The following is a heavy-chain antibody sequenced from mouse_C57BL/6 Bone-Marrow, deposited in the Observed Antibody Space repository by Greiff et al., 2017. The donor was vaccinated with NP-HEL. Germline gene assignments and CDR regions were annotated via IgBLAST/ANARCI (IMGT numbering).Heavy chain of an antibody. Sequence: QVQLQQSGAELMKPGASVKLSCKATGYTFTSYWMHWVKQRPGQGLEWIGMIHPNSGSTNYNEKFKSKATLTVDKSSSTAYMQLSSLTSEDSAVYYCARRETVFDYWGQGTTLTVSS. V-gene: IGHV1-64*01. CDR3: ARRETVFDY. J-gene: IGHJ2*01. D-gene: IGHD4-1*01. CDR2: IHPNSGST. CDR1: GYTFTSYW.